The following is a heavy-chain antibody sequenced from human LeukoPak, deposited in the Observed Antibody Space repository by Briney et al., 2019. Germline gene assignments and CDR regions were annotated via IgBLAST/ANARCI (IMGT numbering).Heavy chain of an antibody. J-gene: IGHJ4*02. V-gene: IGHV3-21*01. D-gene: IGHD5-24*01. CDR1: GFTFSSYS. CDR2: ISSSSSYI. Sequence: GGSLRLSCAASGFTFSSYSMNWVRQAPGKGLEWVSSISSSSSYIYYADSVKGRFTISRDNAKNSLYLQMNSLRAEDTAVYYCAREVRDGYNPFDYWGQGTLVIVSS. CDR3: AREVRDGYNPFDY.